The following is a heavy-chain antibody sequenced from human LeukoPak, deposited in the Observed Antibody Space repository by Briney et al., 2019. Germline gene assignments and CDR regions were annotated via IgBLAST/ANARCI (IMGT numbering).Heavy chain of an antibody. J-gene: IGHJ4*02. V-gene: IGHV4-39*07. CDR2: IYYSGST. Sequence: SETLSLTCSVSGGSISSSSYYWGWIRQPPGKGLEWIGSIYYSGSTYYNPSLKSRVTISVDTSKNQFSLKLSSVTAADTAVYYCARDDYYDSSGYPHLDYWGQGTLVTVSS. CDR1: GGSISSSSYY. CDR3: ARDDYYDSSGYPHLDY. D-gene: IGHD3-22*01.